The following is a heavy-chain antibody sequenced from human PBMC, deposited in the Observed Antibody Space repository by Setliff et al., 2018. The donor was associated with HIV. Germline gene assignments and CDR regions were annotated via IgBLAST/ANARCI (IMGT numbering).Heavy chain of an antibody. Sequence: PETLSPTCPVAGGSISTYYWSWIRQSPGKGLEWMGYIHYSGSTKYNPPLKSRLPIPVDTSKNQFSLKLRSVTAADTAFYCCARGVTPPPTFGAFDIWGLGTLVTVSS. CDR2: IHYSGST. J-gene: IGHJ3*02. D-gene: IGHD5-18*01. V-gene: IGHV4-59*01. CDR1: GGSISTYY. CDR3: ARGVTPPPTFGAFDI.